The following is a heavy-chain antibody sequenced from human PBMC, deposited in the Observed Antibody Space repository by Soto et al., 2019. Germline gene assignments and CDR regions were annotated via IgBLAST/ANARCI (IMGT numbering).Heavy chain of an antibody. V-gene: IGHV1-69*06. Sequence: QMQLVQSGAEVKKPGSSVKVSCKASGGTLTNFINYPINWVRQAPGQGLEWMGGIVPNIGTVNYAQKFQGRVTITADKSTGTAYMELSSLRSEDTALYYCARRDTGGFLRCFDNWGQGTLVTVSS. CDR1: GGTLTNFINYP. J-gene: IGHJ4*02. CDR3: ARRDTGGFLRCFDN. D-gene: IGHD2-8*02. CDR2: IVPNIGTV.